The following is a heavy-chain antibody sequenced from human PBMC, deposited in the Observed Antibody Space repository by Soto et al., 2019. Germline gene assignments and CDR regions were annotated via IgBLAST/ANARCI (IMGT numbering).Heavy chain of an antibody. CDR1: GGTVASSHW. V-gene: IGHV4-4*02. D-gene: IGHD2-21*02. CDR3: AREIVTAGGNNYFDP. Sequence: SETLSLTCVVSGGTVASSHWWSWVRQSPGRGLEWIGNVYHTGDTNFNPSLQSRVTFSVDKSNNQFSLRLTSVTAADTAVYFCAREIVTAGGNNYFDPWGPGTLVTRLL. J-gene: IGHJ5*02. CDR2: VYHTGDT.